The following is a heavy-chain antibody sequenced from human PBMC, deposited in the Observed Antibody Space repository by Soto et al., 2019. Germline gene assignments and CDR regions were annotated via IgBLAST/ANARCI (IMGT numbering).Heavy chain of an antibody. D-gene: IGHD1-1*01. CDR2: ISYDGSNK. J-gene: IGHJ4*02. Sequence: QVQLVESGGGVVQPGRSLRLSCAASGFTFSSYAMHWVRQAPGKGLEWVAVISYDGSNKYYADSVKGRFTISRDNSKNTLYLQMNSLRAEDTAVYYCARIRTGTDIDYWGQGTLVTVSS. V-gene: IGHV3-30-3*01. CDR3: ARIRTGTDIDY. CDR1: GFTFSSYA.